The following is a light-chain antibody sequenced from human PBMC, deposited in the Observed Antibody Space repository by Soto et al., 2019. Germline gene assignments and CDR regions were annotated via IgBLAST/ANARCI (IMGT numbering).Light chain of an antibody. CDR1: QSVSNN. V-gene: IGKV3-15*01. CDR2: GAS. CDR3: QQYNSWWT. J-gene: IGKJ1*01. Sequence: EIVMPQSPATLSVSPGERATLSCRASQSVSNNLAWYQKNPGQAPRLHIYGASTRATGIPARCSGSGSGTAFTLTISALQSEDFAFYYCQQYNSWWTFGQGTRVDIK.